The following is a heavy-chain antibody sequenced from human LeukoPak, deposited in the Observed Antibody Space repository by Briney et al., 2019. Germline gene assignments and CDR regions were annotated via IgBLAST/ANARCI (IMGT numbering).Heavy chain of an antibody. CDR1: GGSISSYY. CDR2: IYYSGST. V-gene: IGHV4-59*01. Sequence: SETLSLTCTVSGGSISSYYWSWIRQPPGKGLEWIGYIYYSGSTNYNPSLKSRVTISVDTSKNQFSLKLSSVTAADTAVYYCARVKNRAAADYWGQGTLVTVSS. CDR3: ARVKNRAAADY. J-gene: IGHJ4*02. D-gene: IGHD6-13*01.